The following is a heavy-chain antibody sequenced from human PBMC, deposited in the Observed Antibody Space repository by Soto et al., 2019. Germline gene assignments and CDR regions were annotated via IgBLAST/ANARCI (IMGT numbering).Heavy chain of an antibody. CDR2: IIPIFGTA. J-gene: IGHJ4*02. CDR3: PRGISHYYDSSGYTWL. CDR1: GGTFSSYA. D-gene: IGHD3-22*01. Sequence: ASVKVSCKASGGTFSSYAISWVRQAPGQGLEWMGGIIPIFGTANYAQKFQGRVTITADKSTSTAYMELSSLRSEDTAVYYCPRGISHYYDSSGYTWLWGQGTLVTVSS. V-gene: IGHV1-69*06.